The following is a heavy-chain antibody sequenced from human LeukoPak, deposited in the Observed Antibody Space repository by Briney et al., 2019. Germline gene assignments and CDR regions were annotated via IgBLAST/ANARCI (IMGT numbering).Heavy chain of an antibody. CDR2: INHSGST. D-gene: IGHD3-10*01. V-gene: IGHV4-34*01. CDR3: ARGWGSGAFDI. J-gene: IGHJ3*02. Sequence: PSETLSLTRAVYGGSFGGYYWSWIRQPPGKGLEWIGEINHSGSTNYNPSLKSRVTMSVDTSKNQFSLKLSSVTAADTAVYYCARGWGSGAFDIWGQGTMVTVSS. CDR1: GGSFGGYY.